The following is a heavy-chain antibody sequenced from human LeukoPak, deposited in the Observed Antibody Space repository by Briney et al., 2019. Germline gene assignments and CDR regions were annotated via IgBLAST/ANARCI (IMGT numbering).Heavy chain of an antibody. CDR3: ARGYFYDSSGYYPFDY. CDR1: GGSISRYY. V-gene: IGHV4-59*01. Sequence: SETLSLTCTVSGGSISRYYWSWIRQPPGKGLEWIGYIYYSGSTIYNPSLKSRITISVDTSKNQFSLKLSSVTAAGTAVYYCARGYFYDSSGYYPFDYWGQGALVTVSS. CDR2: IYYSGST. D-gene: IGHD3-22*01. J-gene: IGHJ4*02.